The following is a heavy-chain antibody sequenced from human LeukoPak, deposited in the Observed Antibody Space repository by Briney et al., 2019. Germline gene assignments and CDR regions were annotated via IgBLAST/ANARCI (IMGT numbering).Heavy chain of an antibody. V-gene: IGHV4-59*08. D-gene: IGHD3-10*01. CDR2: IYYSGST. CDR1: GGSISSYY. CDR3: ARSGYGSGSYSADY. Sequence: ASETLSLTCTVSGGSISSYYWSWIRQPPGKGLEWIGYIYYSGSTNYNPSLKSRVTISVDTSKNQFSLKLSSVTAADTAVYYCARSGYGSGSYSADYWGQGTLVTVSS. J-gene: IGHJ4*02.